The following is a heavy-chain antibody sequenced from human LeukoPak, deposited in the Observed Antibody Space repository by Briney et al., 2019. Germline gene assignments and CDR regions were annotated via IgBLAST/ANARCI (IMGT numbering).Heavy chain of an antibody. Sequence: SETLSLTCTVSGVSISSSNSCWGWIRQPPGKGLEWIGSIYYTGNTYYNASLKSRVTISIDTSKNQISLRLTSVTATDTAIYYCARQTGSGLFILPGGQGTLVTVSP. D-gene: IGHD3/OR15-3a*01. J-gene: IGHJ4*02. CDR2: IYYTGNT. CDR1: GVSISSSNSC. V-gene: IGHV4-39*01. CDR3: ARQTGSGLFILP.